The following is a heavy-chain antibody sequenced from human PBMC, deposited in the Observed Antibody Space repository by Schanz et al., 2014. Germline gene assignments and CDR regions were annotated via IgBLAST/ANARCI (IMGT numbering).Heavy chain of an antibody. D-gene: IGHD3-9*01. V-gene: IGHV3-23*04. Sequence: EVQLVDSGGGLVKPGGSLRLSCAASGFTFTNYAMSWVRQAPGKGLEWVSALSEGGGGTHYADSVRGRFAISSDSSKNTLYLQMSSLRADDTAVYYCAKAADWPVTRFDPWGQGTLVTVSS. CDR2: LSEGGGGT. J-gene: IGHJ5*02. CDR3: AKAADWPVTRFDP. CDR1: GFTFTNYA.